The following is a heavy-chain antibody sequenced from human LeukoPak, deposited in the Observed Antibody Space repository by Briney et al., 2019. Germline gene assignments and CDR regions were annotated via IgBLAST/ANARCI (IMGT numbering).Heavy chain of an antibody. CDR3: TTRSGSYPT. CDR1: GFTFSSYA. CDR2: ISYDGSNK. D-gene: IGHD1-26*01. Sequence: GGSLRLSCAASGFTFSSYAMHWVRQAPGKGLEWVAVISYDGSNKYYADSVKGRFTISRDNSKNTLYLQMNSLRAEDTAVYYCTTRSGSYPTWGQGTLVTVSS. V-gene: IGHV3-30*04. J-gene: IGHJ5*02.